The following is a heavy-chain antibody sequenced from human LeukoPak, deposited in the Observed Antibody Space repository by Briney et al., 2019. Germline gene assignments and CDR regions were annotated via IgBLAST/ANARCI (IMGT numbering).Heavy chain of an antibody. V-gene: IGHV4-59*08. Sequence: SETLSLTCTVSGDSISSYYWTWIRQPPGKGLEWIGYIYYSGSTNYNPSLKSRVTISVDTSKNQFSLKLTSVTAADTAVYYCATTKAYCGGDCYSLGYWGQGTLVTVSS. CDR2: IYYSGST. J-gene: IGHJ4*02. D-gene: IGHD2-21*02. CDR1: GDSISSYY. CDR3: ATTKAYCGGDCYSLGY.